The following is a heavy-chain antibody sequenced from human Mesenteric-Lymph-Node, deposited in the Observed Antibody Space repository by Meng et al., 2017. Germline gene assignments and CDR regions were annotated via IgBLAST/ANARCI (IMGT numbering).Heavy chain of an antibody. V-gene: IGHV6-1*01. J-gene: IGHJ4*02. Sequence: QGLLQQSGPGLVTPSPTLSLPFAISWDSVSSSIAAWNWIRQSPSRGLEWLGRTYYRSKWYNDYAASVKSRITINPDTSKNQFSLQLNSVTPEDTAVYYCLRVGGASSSRGVWGQGTLVTVSS. CDR2: TYYRSKWYN. CDR3: LRVGGASSSRGV. D-gene: IGHD2-21*01. CDR1: WDSVSSSIAA.